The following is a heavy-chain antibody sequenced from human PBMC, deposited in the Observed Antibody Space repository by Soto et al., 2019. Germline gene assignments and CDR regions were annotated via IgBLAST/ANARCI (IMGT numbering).Heavy chain of an antibody. Sequence: EVQLLDSGGGLVQPGGSLRLSCAASGFTFSNYAMTWVHQGPGKGLKWVPGISGGGGRSYYADSVKGGFTISRDNSKSTLYLQMNSLRAEDTAVYYCAKAYFVWSSEQPYYFDYWGQGTLVTVSS. CDR1: GFTFSNYA. CDR3: AKAYFVWSSEQPYYFDY. CDR2: ISGGGGRS. D-gene: IGHD3-16*01. V-gene: IGHV3-23*01. J-gene: IGHJ4*02.